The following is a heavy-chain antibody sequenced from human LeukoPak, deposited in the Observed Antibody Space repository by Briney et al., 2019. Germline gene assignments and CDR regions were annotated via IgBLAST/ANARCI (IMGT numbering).Heavy chain of an antibody. D-gene: IGHD2-2*03. CDR3: ARGQTGYCSSTSCPYYYYYYMDV. Sequence: ASVKVSCKASGYTFTDYYMHWVRQAPGQGLEWMGWINPHSGGSNYAQKFQGRVTMTRDTSITTAYMELSRLRSDDTAVYYCARGQTGYCSSTSCPYYYYYYMDVWGKGTTVTVSS. CDR1: GYTFTDYY. J-gene: IGHJ6*03. CDR2: INPHSGGS. V-gene: IGHV1-2*02.